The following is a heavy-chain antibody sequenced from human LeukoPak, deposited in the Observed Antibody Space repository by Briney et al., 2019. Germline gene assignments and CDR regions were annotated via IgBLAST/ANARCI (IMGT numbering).Heavy chain of an antibody. CDR1: GFSFMSFG. D-gene: IGHD2-21*02. V-gene: IGHV1-18*01. CDR3: ARSEKAYCGGVCDNYHMDV. J-gene: IGHJ6*03. Sequence: ASVKVSCKASGFSFMSFGISWVRQAPGQGLEWMGWISAYSGNAKNAQRFQGRVTMTTDTSTSTAYMELRSLRSEDTAVYYCARSEKAYCGGVCDNYHMDVWGKGTTVTVSS. CDR2: ISAYSGNA.